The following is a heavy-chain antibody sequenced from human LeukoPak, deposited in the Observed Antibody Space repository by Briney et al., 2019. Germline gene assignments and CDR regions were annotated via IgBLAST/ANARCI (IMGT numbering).Heavy chain of an antibody. V-gene: IGHV3-7*01. CDR3: VRDPDYAPDY. CDR1: GFTFTNYW. D-gene: IGHD4-17*01. CDR2: IKEDGSEK. Sequence: PGGSLRLSCAASGFTFTNYWMSWVRQAPGKGLEWVANIKEDGSEKYYMDSVEGRFTIPRDNARNSLYLQMNSLRAEDTAMYYCVRDPDYAPDYWGQGTLVTVSS. J-gene: IGHJ4*02.